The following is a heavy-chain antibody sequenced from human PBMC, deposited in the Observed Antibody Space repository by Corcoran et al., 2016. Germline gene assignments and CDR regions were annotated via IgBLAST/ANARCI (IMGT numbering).Heavy chain of an antibody. J-gene: IGHJ4*02. CDR3: ARGMGATRYFDY. V-gene: IGHV4-34*02. Sequence: QVQLQQWGAGLLKPSETLSLTCAVYGGSFSGYYWSWIRQPPGKGLEWIGEINHSGSTNYNPSLKSRVTISVDTSKNQFSLKLSSVTAADTAVYYCARGMGATRYFDYWGQGTLVTVSS. D-gene: IGHD1-26*01. CDR1: GGSFSGYY. CDR2: INHSGST.